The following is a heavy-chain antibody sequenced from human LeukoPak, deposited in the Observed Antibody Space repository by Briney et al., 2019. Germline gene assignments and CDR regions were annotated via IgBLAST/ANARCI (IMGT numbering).Heavy chain of an antibody. CDR1: GFTVSSNY. CDR2: IYSGGST. CDR3: ARAGAYYGSGSYVGAANDAFDI. D-gene: IGHD3-10*01. V-gene: IGHV3-66*02. Sequence: GGSLRLSCAASGFTVSSNYMSWVRQAPGKGLEWVSVIYSGGSTYYADSVKGRFTISRDNSKNTLYLQMNSLRAEDTAVHYCARAGAYYGSGSYVGAANDAFDIWGQGTMVTVSS. J-gene: IGHJ3*02.